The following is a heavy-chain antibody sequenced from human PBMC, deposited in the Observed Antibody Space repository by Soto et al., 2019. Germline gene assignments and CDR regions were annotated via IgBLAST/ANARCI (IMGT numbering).Heavy chain of an antibody. CDR2: ISGRGGTT. J-gene: IGHJ4*02. Sequence: PGGSLRLSCAASGFTFSTYAMTWVRQAPGRGLERVSSISGRGGTTYYAASVKGRFTISRDNSKNTLFLQMDSLRADDTAVYYCAKAGQWLPYYFDYWGQGILVTIS. CDR3: AKAGQWLPYYFDY. CDR1: GFTFSTYA. V-gene: IGHV3-23*01. D-gene: IGHD6-19*01.